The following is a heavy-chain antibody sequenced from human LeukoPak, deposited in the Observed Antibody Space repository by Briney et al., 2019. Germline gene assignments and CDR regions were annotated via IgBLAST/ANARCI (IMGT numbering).Heavy chain of an antibody. CDR1: GFTFSSYS. CDR2: ISGSGGST. J-gene: IGHJ3*02. CDR3: AKIPLTADAFDI. V-gene: IGHV3-23*01. Sequence: GGSLRLSCAASGFTFSSYSMNWVRQAPGKGLEWVSAISGSGGSTYYADSVKGRFTISRDNSKNTLYLQMNSLRAEDTAVYYCAKIPLTADAFDIWGQGTMVTVSS. D-gene: IGHD7-27*01.